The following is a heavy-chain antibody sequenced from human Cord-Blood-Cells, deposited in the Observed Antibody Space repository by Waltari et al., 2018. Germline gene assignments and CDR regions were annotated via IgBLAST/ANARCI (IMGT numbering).Heavy chain of an antibody. CDR1: GSTFRSAW. CDR2: INSDGSST. Sequence: EVQLVESGAALVPPGVSLRLSSAAAGSTFRSAWIHWVRQAPGKGLVWVSRINSDGSSTSYADSVKGRFTISRDNAKNTLYLQMNSLRAEDTAVYYCARRGSAFDIWGQGTMVTVSS. CDR3: ARRGSAFDI. D-gene: IGHD3-10*01. V-gene: IGHV3-74*01. J-gene: IGHJ3*02.